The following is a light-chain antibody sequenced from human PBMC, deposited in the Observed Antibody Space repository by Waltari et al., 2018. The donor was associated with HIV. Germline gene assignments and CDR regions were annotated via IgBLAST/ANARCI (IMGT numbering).Light chain of an antibody. CDR2: RNT. V-gene: IGLV1-40*01. CDR3: QSFDNSLSGLV. J-gene: IGLJ2*01. CDR1: SSNIGAGYA. Sequence: QSVLTQPPSVSGAPGQRVSISCTGSSSNIGAGYAVHWYQQLPGAAPKLLSYRNTNRPSGVPDRYSASKSGTSASLAITGLQAEDEADFYGQSFDNSLSGLVFGGGTKLTVL.